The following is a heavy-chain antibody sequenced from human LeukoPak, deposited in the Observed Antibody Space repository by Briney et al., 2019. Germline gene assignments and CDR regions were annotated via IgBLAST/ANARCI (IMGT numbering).Heavy chain of an antibody. CDR3: ARDQWGYYDSSGYCYFDY. Sequence: PSETLSLTCTVSGGSISSYYWSWIRQPAGKGLEWIGRIYTSGSTNYNPSLKSRVTMSVDTSKNQFSLKLSSVTAADTAVYYCARDQWGYYDSSGYCYFDYWGQGTLVTVSS. J-gene: IGHJ4*02. CDR1: GGSISSYY. D-gene: IGHD3-22*01. CDR2: IYTSGST. V-gene: IGHV4-4*07.